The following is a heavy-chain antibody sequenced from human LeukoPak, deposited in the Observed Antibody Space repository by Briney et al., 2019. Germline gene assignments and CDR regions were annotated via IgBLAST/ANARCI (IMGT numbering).Heavy chain of an antibody. CDR3: ARKEDGAFDY. CDR1: GGSISSYY. CDR2: IYYSGST. V-gene: IGHV4-59*01. J-gene: IGHJ4*02. Sequence: PSETLSLTCTVSGGSISSYYWSWIRQPPGKGLEWIGYIYYSGSTNYNPSLKSRVTISVDTSKNQFSLKLSSVTAADTAVYYCARKEDGAFDYWGQGTLVTVSS. D-gene: IGHD5-24*01.